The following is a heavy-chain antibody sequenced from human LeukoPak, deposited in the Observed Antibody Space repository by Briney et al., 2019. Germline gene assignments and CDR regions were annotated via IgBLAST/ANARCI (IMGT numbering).Heavy chain of an antibody. CDR3: ARVRPYDFWSGYYYYYYMDV. CDR1: GGSFSGYY. Sequence: SETLSLTCAVYGGSFSGYYWSWIRQPPGKGLEWIGEINHSGSTNYNPSLKSRVTISVDTSKNQFSLKLSSVTAADTSVYYCARVRPYDFWSGYYYYYYMDVWGKGTTVTASS. V-gene: IGHV4-34*01. D-gene: IGHD3-3*01. CDR2: INHSGST. J-gene: IGHJ6*03.